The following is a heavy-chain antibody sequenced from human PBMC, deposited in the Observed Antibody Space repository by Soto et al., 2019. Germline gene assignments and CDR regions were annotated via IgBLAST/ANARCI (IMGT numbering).Heavy chain of an antibody. J-gene: IGHJ6*02. CDR3: ARHSCHAYCDDLVDYYYGMDV. D-gene: IGHD2-21*01. Sequence: PGGSLRLSCAASGFTVSSNYMSWVRQAPGKGLEWVSVIYSGGSTYYADSVKGRFTISRDNSKNTLYLQMNSLRAEDTAVYYCARHSCHAYCDDLVDYYYGMDVWGQGTTVTVSS. CDR2: IYSGGST. V-gene: IGHV3-53*01. CDR1: GFTVSSNY.